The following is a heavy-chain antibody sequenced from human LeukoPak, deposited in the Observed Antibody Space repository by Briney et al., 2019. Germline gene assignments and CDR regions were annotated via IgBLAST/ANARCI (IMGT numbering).Heavy chain of an antibody. V-gene: IGHV1-18*01. J-gene: IGHJ6*02. CDR2: ISAYNGNI. D-gene: IGHD2-2*01. Sequence: ASVKVSCKASGYTFTSYGISWVRQAPGQGLEWMGWISAYNGNINYAQKLQGRVTMTTDTSTTTAYMELSSLRSEDTAVYYCARTQTSIVVVPAAEPTYYYYYGMDVWGQGTTVTVSS. CDR1: GYTFTSYG. CDR3: ARTQTSIVVVPAAEPTYYYYYGMDV.